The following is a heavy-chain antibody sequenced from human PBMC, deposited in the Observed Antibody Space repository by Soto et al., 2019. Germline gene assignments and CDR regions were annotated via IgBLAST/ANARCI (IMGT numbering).Heavy chain of an antibody. CDR2: MSYDGNNQ. J-gene: IGHJ4*02. D-gene: IGHD3-16*02. CDR3: AKALGELSPESFDY. V-gene: IGHV3-30*18. Sequence: GGSLRLSCAASGFTFSSYAMHWVRQAPGKGLEWVAIMSYDGNNQYYADYVKGRFTISRDNFKNTLHLQMNSLRAEDTAVYYCAKALGELSPESFDYWGQGILVTVSS. CDR1: GFTFSSYA.